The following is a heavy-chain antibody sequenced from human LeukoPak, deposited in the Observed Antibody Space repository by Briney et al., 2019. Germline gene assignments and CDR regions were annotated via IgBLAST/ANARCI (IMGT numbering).Heavy chain of an antibody. CDR2: IIPILGIA. D-gene: IGHD2-8*01. J-gene: IGHJ4*02. V-gene: IGHV1-69*04. CDR1: GGTFSSYA. Sequence: SVKVSCKASGGTFSSYAISWVRQAPGQGLEWMGRIIPILGIANYAQKFQGRVTITADKSTSTAYMELSSLRSEDTAVYYCARNYCTNGVCYISNDYWGQGTLVTVSS. CDR3: ARNYCTNGVCYISNDY.